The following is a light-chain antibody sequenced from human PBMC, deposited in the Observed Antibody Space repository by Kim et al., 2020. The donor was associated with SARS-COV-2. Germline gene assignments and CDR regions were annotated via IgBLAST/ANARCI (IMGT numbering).Light chain of an antibody. CDR1: NIGGKS. CDR3: QVWDSGTDHYV. Sequence: PGRTASHTCEGNNIGGKSVQWYQQKPGQAPVLVIYYDYSRPSGIPDRFSGSNSGNTATLTITRVEARDEADYYCQVWDSGTDHYVFGPGTKVTVL. V-gene: IGLV3-21*01. J-gene: IGLJ1*01. CDR2: YDY.